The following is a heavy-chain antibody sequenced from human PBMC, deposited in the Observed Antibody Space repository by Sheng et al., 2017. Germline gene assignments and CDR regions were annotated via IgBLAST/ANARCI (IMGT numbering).Heavy chain of an antibody. Sequence: QVQLVESGGGVVQPGRSLRLSCAASGFTFSSYGMHWVRQAPGKGLEWVAVISYDGSNKYYADSVKGRFTISRDNSKNTLYLQMNSLRAEDTAVYYCAKGTRWLHPTESDWYFDLWGRGTLVTVSS. CDR3: AKGTRWLHPTESDWYFDL. V-gene: IGHV3-30*18. D-gene: IGHD5-12*01. J-gene: IGHJ2*01. CDR1: GFTFSSYG. CDR2: ISYDGSNK.